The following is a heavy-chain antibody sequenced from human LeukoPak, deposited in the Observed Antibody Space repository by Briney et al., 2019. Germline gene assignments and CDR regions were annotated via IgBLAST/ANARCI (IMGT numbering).Heavy chain of an antibody. CDR1: GFTFTSYA. J-gene: IGHJ4*02. D-gene: IGHD3-9*01. V-gene: IGHV1-3*01. Sequence: PGGSLRLSCAASGFTFTSYAMHWVRQAPGQRLEWMGWINAGNGNTKYSQKFQGRVTITRDTSASTAYMELSSLRSEDTAVYYCARPGSHWLTFDDWGQGTLVTVSS. CDR3: ARPGSHWLTFDD. CDR2: INAGNGNT.